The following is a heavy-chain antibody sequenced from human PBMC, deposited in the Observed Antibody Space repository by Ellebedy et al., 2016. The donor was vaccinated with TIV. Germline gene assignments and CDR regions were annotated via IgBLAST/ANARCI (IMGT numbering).Heavy chain of an antibody. Sequence: GESLKISXAASGYTFSNYGMHWVRQTPGKGLEWVAVIWYDGSNKYYGDSMKGRFTISRDNSKNTLYLQMNSLRAEDTAVYYCARAADDLWTGNYYYCYGMDVWGQGTMGTVSS. CDR3: ARAADDLWTGNYYYCYGMDV. CDR1: GYTFSNYG. D-gene: IGHD3/OR15-3a*01. V-gene: IGHV3-33*01. CDR2: IWYDGSNK. J-gene: IGHJ6*02.